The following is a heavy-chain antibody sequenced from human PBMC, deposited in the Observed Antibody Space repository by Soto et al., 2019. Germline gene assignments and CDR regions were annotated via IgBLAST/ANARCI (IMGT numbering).Heavy chain of an antibody. Sequence: ASVKVSCKASGYTFTSYYMHWVRQAPGQGLEWMGIINPSGGSTSYAQKFQGRVTMTRDTSTSTVYMELSSLRSEDTAVYYCARDRALATRGPRIAARPGSFFLWGQGTLVTVSS. J-gene: IGHJ4*02. CDR3: ARDRALATRGPRIAARPGSFFL. CDR2: INPSGGST. V-gene: IGHV1-46*01. CDR1: GYTFTSYY. D-gene: IGHD6-6*01.